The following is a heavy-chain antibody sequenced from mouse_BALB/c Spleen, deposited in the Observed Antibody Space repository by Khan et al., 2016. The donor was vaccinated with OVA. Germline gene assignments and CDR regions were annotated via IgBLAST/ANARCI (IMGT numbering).Heavy chain of an antibody. J-gene: IGHJ1*01. CDR2: INSNGGTS. CDR1: GFTFSGYG. D-gene: IGHD2-14*01. Sequence: EVKLVESGGGLVQPGGSLKLSCAASGFTFSGYGMSWVRQTPDKRLELVATINSNGGTSYYPDSVKGRFTISRDNAKNTLHLQMSRLKSEDTAMYYCARVFYRYDERYWYFDVWGAGATVTVSS. CDR3: ARVFYRYDERYWYFDV. V-gene: IGHV5-6-3*01.